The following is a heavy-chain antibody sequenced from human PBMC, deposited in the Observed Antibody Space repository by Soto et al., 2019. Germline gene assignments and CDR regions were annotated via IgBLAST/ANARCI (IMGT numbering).Heavy chain of an antibody. CDR3: TTDSYSTMIEVRFDY. CDR1: GGAFSNAW. V-gene: IGHV3-15*07. CDR2: IKSKALGGTT. D-gene: IGHD3-22*01. J-gene: IGHJ4*01. Sequence: GGSLRLSCAGSGGAFSNAWINWVRHVPGKGLEWVGRIKSKALGGTTDFAAPVRGRFAITRDDSRNVAYMQMNSLYTEDTAVYYCTTDSYSTMIEVRFDYWGHGTLVTVSS.